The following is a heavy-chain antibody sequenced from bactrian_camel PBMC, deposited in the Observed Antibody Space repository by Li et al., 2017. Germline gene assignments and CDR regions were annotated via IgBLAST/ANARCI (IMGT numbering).Heavy chain of an antibody. CDR3: AAVHESGPCNLAAEFAA. CDR2: IFTVTGRT. Sequence: HVQLVESGGGSVQTGESLRLSCRLIEYTTRPACVAWFRQAPGKEREAVAVIFTVTGRTTHAESVTARFEISQDGAKNTIFLQMNNLRPEDSAMYYCAAVHESGPCNLAAEFAAWGQGTQGTV. V-gene: IGHV3S1*01. CDR1: EYTTRPAC. D-gene: IGHD2*01. J-gene: IGHJ4*01.